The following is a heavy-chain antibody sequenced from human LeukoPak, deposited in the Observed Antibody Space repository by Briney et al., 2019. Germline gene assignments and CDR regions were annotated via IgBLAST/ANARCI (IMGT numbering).Heavy chain of an antibody. CDR2: ISAYNGNT. CDR1: GYTFTSYG. J-gene: IGHJ4*02. CDR3: ASRGGDYYDSSGYLWDY. Sequence: GASVKVSCKASGYTFTSYGISWVRQAPRQGLEWMGWISAYNGNTNYAQKLQGRVTMTTDTSTSTAYMELRSLRSDDTAVYYCASRGGDYYDSSGYLWDYWGQGTLVTVSS. D-gene: IGHD3-22*01. V-gene: IGHV1-18*01.